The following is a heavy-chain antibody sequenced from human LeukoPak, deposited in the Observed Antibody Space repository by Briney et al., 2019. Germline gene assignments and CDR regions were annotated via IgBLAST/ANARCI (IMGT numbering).Heavy chain of an antibody. CDR1: GGTFSSYA. V-gene: IGHV1-69*13. D-gene: IGHD5/OR15-5a*01. Sequence: ASVTVSCKASGGTFSSYAISWVRQAPGQGLEWMGGIVPIFGTANYAQKFQGRVTITADESTSTAYMELSSLRSEDTAVYYCARDVSRIYFDYWGQGTLVTVSS. J-gene: IGHJ4*02. CDR3: ARDVSRIYFDY. CDR2: IVPIFGTA.